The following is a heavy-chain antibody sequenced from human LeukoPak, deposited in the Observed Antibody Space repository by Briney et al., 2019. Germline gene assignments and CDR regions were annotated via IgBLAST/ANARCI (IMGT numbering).Heavy chain of an antibody. CDR3: AKDRGSGSYYVYYYYYGMDV. D-gene: IGHD1-26*01. CDR1: GFTFDDYA. V-gene: IGHV3-43*02. J-gene: IGHJ6*02. Sequence: GGSLRLSCAASGFTFDDYAMHWVRQAPGKGLEWVSLISGDGGSTYYADSVKGRFTISRDNSKNSLYLQMNSLRTEDTALYYCAKDRGSGSYYVYYYYYGMDVCGQGTTVTVSS. CDR2: ISGDGGST.